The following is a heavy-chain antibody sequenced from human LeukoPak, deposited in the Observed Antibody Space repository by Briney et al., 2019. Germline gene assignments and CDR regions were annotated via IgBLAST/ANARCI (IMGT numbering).Heavy chain of an antibody. Sequence: GGSLRLSCAAFGFTFSSYAMHWVRQAPGKGLEWVAVISYDGSNKYYADSVKGRFTISRDNSKNTLYLQMNSLRAEDTAVYYCARVGYSSGWYFDYWGQGTLVTVSS. CDR2: ISYDGSNK. CDR3: ARVGYSSGWYFDY. J-gene: IGHJ4*02. V-gene: IGHV3-30-3*01. CDR1: GFTFSSYA. D-gene: IGHD6-19*01.